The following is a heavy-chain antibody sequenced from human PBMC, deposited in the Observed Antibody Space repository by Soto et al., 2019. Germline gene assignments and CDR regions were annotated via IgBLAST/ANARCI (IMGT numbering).Heavy chain of an antibody. CDR2: ISAYNGNT. CDR1: GYTFTSYG. CDR3: ARDGLMDYSSSSTY. J-gene: IGHJ4*02. Sequence: ASVKVSCKASGYTFTSYGISWVRQAPGQGLEWMGWISAYNGNTNYAQKLQGRVTMTTDTSTSTAYMELRSLRSDDTAVYYCARDGLMDYSSSSTYWGQGTLVTVSS. D-gene: IGHD6-6*01. V-gene: IGHV1-18*01.